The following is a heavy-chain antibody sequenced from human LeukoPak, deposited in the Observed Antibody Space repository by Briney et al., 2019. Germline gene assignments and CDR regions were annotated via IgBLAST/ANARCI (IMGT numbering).Heavy chain of an antibody. D-gene: IGHD5-18*01. V-gene: IGHV4-34*01. CDR3: ARGPSIQLWSDPYYYYVMDV. CDR1: GGSFSGNY. J-gene: IGHJ6*02. Sequence: SETLPLTCAVYGGSFSGNYWSWIRQPPGKGLEWIGEINHSGSTNYNPSLKSRVTISVDTSKNQFSLKLSSVTAADTAVYYCARGPSIQLWSDPYYYYVMDVWGQGTTVSVSS. CDR2: INHSGST.